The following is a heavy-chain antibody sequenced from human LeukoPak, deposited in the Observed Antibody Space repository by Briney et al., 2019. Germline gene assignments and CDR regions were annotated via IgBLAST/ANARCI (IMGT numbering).Heavy chain of an antibody. CDR1: GGSISSYY. J-gene: IGHJ6*02. Sequence: PSETLSLTCTVSGGSISSYYWSWIRQPPGKGLEWIGYIYYSGSTNYNPSLKSRVTISVDTSKNQFSLKLSSVTAADTAVYYCARSPEYYDFWSGYSHALYYYYYGMDVWGQGTTVTVSS. CDR3: ARSPEYYDFWSGYSHALYYYYYGMDV. CDR2: IYYSGST. D-gene: IGHD3-3*01. V-gene: IGHV4-59*01.